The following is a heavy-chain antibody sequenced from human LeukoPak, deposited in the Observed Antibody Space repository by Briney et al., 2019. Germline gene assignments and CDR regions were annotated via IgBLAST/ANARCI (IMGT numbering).Heavy chain of an antibody. Sequence: PGGSLRLSCAASGFTVSSNYMSWVRQAPGKGLEWVSVIYSGGSTYYADSVKGRFTISRDNSKNSLYLQMNSLRAEDTAVYYCASRKSIVVERWGQGNLVTVSS. D-gene: IGHD2-21*01. CDR3: ASRKSIVVER. CDR2: IYSGGST. J-gene: IGHJ4*02. CDR1: GFTVSSNY. V-gene: IGHV3-53*01.